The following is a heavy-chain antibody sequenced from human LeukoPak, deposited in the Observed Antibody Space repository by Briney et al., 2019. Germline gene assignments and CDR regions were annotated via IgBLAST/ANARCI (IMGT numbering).Heavy chain of an antibody. J-gene: IGHJ4*02. D-gene: IGHD5-12*01. CDR1: GFTFSNYG. V-gene: IGHV3-30*03. Sequence: PGRSLRLSCAASGFTFSNYGMHWVRQAPGKGLEWVAVISHDGSGKYYIDSVKGRFTISRDSSKNTLYLQMNSLRAEDTAVYYCARDRLGDYFDYWGQGTLVTVSS. CDR2: ISHDGSGK. CDR3: ARDRLGDYFDY.